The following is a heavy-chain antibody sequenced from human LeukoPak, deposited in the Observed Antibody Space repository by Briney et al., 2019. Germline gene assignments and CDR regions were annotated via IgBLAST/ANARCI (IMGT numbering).Heavy chain of an antibody. CDR2: IYSGGST. CDR1: GFTFSSYA. D-gene: IGHD5-12*01. J-gene: IGHJ4*02. V-gene: IGHV3-53*01. Sequence: GGSLRLSCAASGFTFSSYAMSWVRQAPGKGLEWVSVIYSGGSTYHADSVKGRFTISRDNSKNTVYLQMKSLRAEDTAVYYCARGYVVDYWGQGTLVTVSS. CDR3: ARGYVVDY.